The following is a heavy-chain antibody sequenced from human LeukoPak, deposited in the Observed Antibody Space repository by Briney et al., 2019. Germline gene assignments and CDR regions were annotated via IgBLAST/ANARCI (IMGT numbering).Heavy chain of an antibody. CDR1: GFTFSSYT. V-gene: IGHV3-21*01. Sequence: GGSLRLSCAPSGFTFSSYTMNSVPPAPGKGLEWVSSIISTSSYIYYADSVKGRFTISRDNAKNSLYLQMNSLRAEDTAVYYCARENLEYVDTAMVTTGGAFDIWGQGTMVTVSS. J-gene: IGHJ3*02. CDR2: IISTSSYI. CDR3: ARENLEYVDTAMVTTGGAFDI. D-gene: IGHD5-18*01.